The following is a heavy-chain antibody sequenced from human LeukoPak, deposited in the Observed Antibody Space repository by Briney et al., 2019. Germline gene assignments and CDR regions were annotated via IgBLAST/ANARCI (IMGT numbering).Heavy chain of an antibody. CDR1: GGSFSGYY. Sequence: SETLSLTCAVYGGSFSGYYWSWIRQPPGKGLEWIGEINHSGSTNYNPSLKSRVTISVDTSKNQSSLKLSSVTAADTAVYYCARGHYYYDSSGYYGGNWFDPWGQGTLVTVSS. D-gene: IGHD3-22*01. CDR3: ARGHYYYDSSGYYGGNWFDP. V-gene: IGHV4-34*01. CDR2: INHSGST. J-gene: IGHJ5*02.